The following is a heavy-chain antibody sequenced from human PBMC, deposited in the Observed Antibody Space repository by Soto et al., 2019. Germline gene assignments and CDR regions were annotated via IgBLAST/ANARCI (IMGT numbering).Heavy chain of an antibody. CDR2: CTSQVNNYAT. CDR3: TVAITPDPPNSYYGMDV. CDR1: GFSFSDSS. V-gene: IGHV3-73*01. J-gene: IGHJ6*02. Sequence: EVQLVESGGGLVQPGGSLKVSCAASGFSFSDSSVHWVRQTSGKGLEWLGRCTSQVNNYATAYAASVKGRFTIFRDDSKSTAYLQMNSLKIEDTAVYYCTVAITPDPPNSYYGMDVWGQGTTVTVSS. D-gene: IGHD2-21*01.